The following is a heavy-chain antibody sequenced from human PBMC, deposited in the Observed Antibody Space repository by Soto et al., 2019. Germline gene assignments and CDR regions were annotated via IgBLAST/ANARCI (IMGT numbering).Heavy chain of an antibody. CDR2: ISGSGGST. CDR1: GFTFSSYA. J-gene: IGHJ5*02. D-gene: IGHD3-3*01. V-gene: IGHV3-23*01. Sequence: GGSLRLSCAASGFTFSSYAMSWVRQAPGKRLEWVSAISGSGGSTYYADSVKGRFTISRDNSKNTLYLQMNSLRAEDTAVYYCAKWAEYYDFWSVLHVFDPWGQGTLVTVSS. CDR3: AKWAEYYDFWSVLHVFDP.